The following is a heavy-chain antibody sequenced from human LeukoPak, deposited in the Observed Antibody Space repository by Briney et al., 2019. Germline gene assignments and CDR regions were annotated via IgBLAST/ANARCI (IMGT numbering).Heavy chain of an antibody. CDR2: ISGSGRGGRT. J-gene: IGHJ4*02. V-gene: IGHV3-23*01. Sequence: GGSLRLSCAASGFTFSSYAMSWVRQAPGKGLEWVSAISGSGRGGRTYYADSVKGRFTISRDNSKNTLYLQMNSLRSEDTAVYYCASANYGSGSYYDYWGQGTLVTVSS. CDR1: GFTFSSYA. CDR3: ASANYGSGSYYDY. D-gene: IGHD3-10*01.